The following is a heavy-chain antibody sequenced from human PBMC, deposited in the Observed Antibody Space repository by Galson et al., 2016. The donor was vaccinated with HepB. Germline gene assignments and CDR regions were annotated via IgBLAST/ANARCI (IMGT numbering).Heavy chain of an antibody. CDR3: ARDQVVEDSSYNWFDP. V-gene: IGHV1-18*01. J-gene: IGHJ5*02. CDR2: ISAYNGNT. CDR1: GYTFTNYG. Sequence: SVKVSCKASGYTFTNYGISWVRQAPGQGFECMGWISAYNGNTNYAQNLQDRVTMTTDTSTSTAYMELSSLTSGDTAIYFCARDQVVEDSSYNWFDPWSQGTLVVVSS. D-gene: IGHD2-15*01.